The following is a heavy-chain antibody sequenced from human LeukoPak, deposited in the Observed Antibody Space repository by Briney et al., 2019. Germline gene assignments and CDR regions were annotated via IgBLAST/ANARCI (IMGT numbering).Heavy chain of an antibody. J-gene: IGHJ4*02. CDR2: IYSSGST. CDR1: GFTATTNY. D-gene: IGHD6-19*01. Sequence: PGGSLRLSCAGSGFTATTNYMSWVRQAPGKGLEWVSVIYSSGSTSYADSVKGRFTISRDSSKNTVYLQMNSLRAEDTAVYYCARCIGYSSGWYGDYFDYWGQGTLVTVSS. CDR3: ARCIGYSSGWYGDYFDY. V-gene: IGHV3-53*01.